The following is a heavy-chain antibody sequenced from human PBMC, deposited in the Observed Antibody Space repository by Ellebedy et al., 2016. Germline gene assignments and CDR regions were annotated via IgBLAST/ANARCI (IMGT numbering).Heavy chain of an antibody. Sequence: GESLKISXAASRFTFNIYAMSWVRQAPGKGLEWVSVISASGDSTFYADSVKGRFTISRDNGNNLVFLDMTSLSAEDTGTYYCTREFYANPDLWGQGTLVTVSS. D-gene: IGHD3-16*01. J-gene: IGHJ5*02. CDR1: RFTFNIYA. CDR3: TREFYANPDL. CDR2: ISASGDST. V-gene: IGHV3-23*01.